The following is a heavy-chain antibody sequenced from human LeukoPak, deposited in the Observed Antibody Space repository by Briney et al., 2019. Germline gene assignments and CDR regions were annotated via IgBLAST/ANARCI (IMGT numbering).Heavy chain of an antibody. Sequence: GRSLRLSCAASGFTFSSYPMHWVRQAPGKGLEWVALMSYDGSTKYYADSVKGRFTISRDNSKNTLYLQVDSLRAEDTAVYYCTRPKQQMVPSYEYWGQGTLVTVSS. CDR3: TRPKQQMVPSYEY. V-gene: IGHV3-30-3*01. J-gene: IGHJ4*02. CDR2: MSYDGSTK. D-gene: IGHD6-13*01. CDR1: GFTFSSYP.